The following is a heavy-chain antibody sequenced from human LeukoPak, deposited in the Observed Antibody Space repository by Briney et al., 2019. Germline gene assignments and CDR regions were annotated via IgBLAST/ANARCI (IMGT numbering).Heavy chain of an antibody. CDR2: IRSKAYGGTT. CDR3: TRLWAASLDS. Sequence: GGSLRLSCRVSGFTFADYAMTWVRQAPGKGLEWVGFIRSKAYGGTTDYAASVKGRFTMSRDDSKSIAYLRMNSLKTDDTAVYYCTRLWAASLDSWGRGTLVTVSS. V-gene: IGHV3-49*04. CDR1: GFTFADYA. D-gene: IGHD3-16*01. J-gene: IGHJ4*02.